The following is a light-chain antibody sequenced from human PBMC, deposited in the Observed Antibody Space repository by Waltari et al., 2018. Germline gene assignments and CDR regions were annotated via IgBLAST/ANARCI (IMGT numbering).Light chain of an antibody. CDR1: NIGSTT. CDR2: DDG. V-gene: IGLV3-21*03. Sequence: SYVLTQPPSVSVAPGKTARSICGGENIGSTTVHWCQQKPGQAPVLVVYDDGDRPSGIPERFSGSNSGNTATLTISRVEAGDEADYYCQVWDSSSDHVVFGGGTKLTVL. CDR3: QVWDSSSDHVV. J-gene: IGLJ2*01.